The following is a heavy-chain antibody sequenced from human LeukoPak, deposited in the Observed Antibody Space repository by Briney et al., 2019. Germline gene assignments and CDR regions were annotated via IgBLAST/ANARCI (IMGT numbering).Heavy chain of an antibody. D-gene: IGHD1-26*01. CDR2: INPNSGGT. J-gene: IGHJ4*02. CDR1: GYTFTGYY. CDR3: ARAPGEWELPDFDY. V-gene: IGHV1-2*02. Sequence: ASVKVSCKASGYTFTGYYMHWVRQAPRQGLEWMGWINPNSGGTNYAQKFQGRVTMTRDTSISTAYMELSRLRSDDTAVYYCARAPGEWELPDFDYWGQGTLVTVSS.